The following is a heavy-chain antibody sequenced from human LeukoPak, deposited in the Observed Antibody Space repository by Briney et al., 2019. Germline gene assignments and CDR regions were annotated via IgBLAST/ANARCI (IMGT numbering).Heavy chain of an antibody. Sequence: PGGSLRLSCAASGFTFSSYSMNWVRQAPGKGLEWVSSISSSSSYIYYADSVKGRFTISRDNAKNSLYLQMNSLRAEDTAVYYCARVLSMVRGVRDYYGMDVWGQGTTVTVSS. V-gene: IGHV3-21*01. J-gene: IGHJ6*02. D-gene: IGHD3-10*01. CDR3: ARVLSMVRGVRDYYGMDV. CDR1: GFTFSSYS. CDR2: ISSSSSYI.